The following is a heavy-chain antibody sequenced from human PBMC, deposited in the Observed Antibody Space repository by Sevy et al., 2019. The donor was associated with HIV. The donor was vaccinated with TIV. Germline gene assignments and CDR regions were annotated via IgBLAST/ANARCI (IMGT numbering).Heavy chain of an antibody. CDR1: DDSIRTSNFF. D-gene: IGHD3-22*01. Sequence: SETLSLTCTVSDDSIRTSNFFWTWIRQPAGKGLESIGRIYSSGTTNYNSSLKSRLTMSIDTSTRQFSVRLSSVNAADTAVYYCARVSIYTLIVDWGQGTLVTVSS. CDR3: ARVSIYTLIVD. V-gene: IGHV4-61*02. J-gene: IGHJ4*02. CDR2: IYSSGTT.